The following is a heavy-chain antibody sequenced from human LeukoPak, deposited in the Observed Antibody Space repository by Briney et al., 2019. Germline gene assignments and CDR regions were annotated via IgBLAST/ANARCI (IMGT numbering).Heavy chain of an antibody. CDR2: LSGSGDRT. V-gene: IGHV3-23*01. J-gene: IGHJ6*03. CDR1: GFTFNSYA. CDR3: ARGGTNYYYMDV. Sequence: GGSLRLSCAASGFTFNSYAMSWVRQAPGKGLEWVSALSGSGDRTFYVDSVKGRFTASRDNSKNTLYLQMDSLRVDDTALYYCARGGTNYYYMDVWGNGTTVTVSS.